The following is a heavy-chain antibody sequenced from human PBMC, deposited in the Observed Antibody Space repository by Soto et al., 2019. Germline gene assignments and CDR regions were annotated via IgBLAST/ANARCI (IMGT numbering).Heavy chain of an antibody. V-gene: IGHV3-11*03. CDR2: ISISGTDT. Sequence: GGSLRLSCVASGFTFTDYYMNWIRQTPGKGLEWLSYISISGTDTNYADSVKGRFTISRDNAKNSIYLQMNSLRVEDTAVYYYAFQSRLPNYWGQGTLVTVSS. CDR3: AFQSRLPNY. J-gene: IGHJ4*02. CDR1: GFTFTDYY. D-gene: IGHD6-25*01.